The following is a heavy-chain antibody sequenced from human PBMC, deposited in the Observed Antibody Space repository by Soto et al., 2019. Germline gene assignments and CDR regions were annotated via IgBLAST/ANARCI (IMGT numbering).Heavy chain of an antibody. D-gene: IGHD3-22*01. V-gene: IGHV1-2*02. Sequence: ASVKVSCKASGYSFIGHYLHWVRQAPGQGLEWMGWANPHSGGTFYVQKFQGRITMTRDTSTSTAYMELSRLRSDDTAVYFCARDYYDSSGPGRLDPWGQGTLVTVSS. CDR1: GYSFIGHY. CDR3: ARDYYDSSGPGRLDP. J-gene: IGHJ5*02. CDR2: ANPHSGGT.